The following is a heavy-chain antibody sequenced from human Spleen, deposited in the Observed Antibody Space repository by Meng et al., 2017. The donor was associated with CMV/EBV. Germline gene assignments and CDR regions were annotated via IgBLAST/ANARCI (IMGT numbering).Heavy chain of an antibody. CDR3: ARELSGGFHLDS. CDR2: ISHSGDT. CDR1: GGSMSSVIW. Sequence: CSVSGGSMSSVIWYSWVRQSPGKGLEWIAEISHSGDTNYNPSLKSRVTVSVDKSRRHFALKLHSVTVADTGIYFCARELSGGFHLDSWGQGTLVTVSS. V-gene: IGHV4-4*01. J-gene: IGHJ4*02. D-gene: IGHD1-26*01.